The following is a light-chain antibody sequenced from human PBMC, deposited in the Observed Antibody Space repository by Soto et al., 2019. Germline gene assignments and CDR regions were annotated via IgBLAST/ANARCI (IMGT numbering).Light chain of an antibody. J-gene: IGKJ5*01. CDR1: QSVRNN. CDR2: DAT. V-gene: IGKV3-15*01. CDR3: QQYNNWPIT. Sequence: EVVMTQSPATLSVSPGERATLSCKASQSVRNNLVWYLQKPGQAPRPIIYDATTRATGIPVRFSGSGSGTEFTLTISSLQSEDFAVYYCQQYNNWPITFGQGTLLAVK.